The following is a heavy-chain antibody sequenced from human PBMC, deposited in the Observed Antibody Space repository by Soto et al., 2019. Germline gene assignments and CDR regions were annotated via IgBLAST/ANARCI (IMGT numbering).Heavy chain of an antibody. CDR3: ARGYYDIYEDPLDY. J-gene: IGHJ4*02. CDR1: GFTFSSYW. D-gene: IGHD3-9*01. V-gene: IGHV3-74*01. Sequence: GGSLRLSCAASGFTFSSYWMHWVRQAPGKGLVWVSRINRDGSSTSYADSVKGRFTISRDNAKNTLYLQMNSLRAEDTAVYYCARGYYDIYEDPLDYWGQGTLVTVSS. CDR2: INRDGSST.